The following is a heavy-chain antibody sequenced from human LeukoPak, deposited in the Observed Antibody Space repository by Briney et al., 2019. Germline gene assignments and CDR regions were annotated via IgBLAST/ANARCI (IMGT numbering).Heavy chain of an antibody. CDR2: ISSSGGST. CDR1: GFIFSSYA. Sequence: PGGSLRLSCAASGFIFSSYAMSWVRQAPGKGLEWVSAISSSGGSTYYADSVKGRFTISRDNSKNTLYLRMNSLRAEDTAVYYCAKARYGSGSYPYYFEYWGQGTLATVSS. CDR3: AKARYGSGSYPYYFEY. V-gene: IGHV3-23*01. J-gene: IGHJ4*02. D-gene: IGHD3-10*01.